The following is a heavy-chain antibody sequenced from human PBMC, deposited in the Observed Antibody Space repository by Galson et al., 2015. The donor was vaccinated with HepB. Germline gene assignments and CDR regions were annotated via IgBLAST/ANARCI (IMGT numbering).Heavy chain of an antibody. V-gene: IGHV3-30-3*01. Sequence: SLRLSCAASGFTFSSYAMHWVRQAPGKGLEWVAVISYDGSNKYYADSVKGRFTISRDNSKNTLYLQMNSLRAEDTAVYYCARERGVYYASSCYGSWGQGTLVTVSS. CDR3: ARERGVYYASSCYGS. J-gene: IGHJ5*02. CDR2: ISYDGSNK. D-gene: IGHD3-22*01. CDR1: GFTFSSYA.